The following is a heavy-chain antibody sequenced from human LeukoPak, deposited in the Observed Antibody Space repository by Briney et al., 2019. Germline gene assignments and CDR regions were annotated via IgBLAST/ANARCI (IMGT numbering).Heavy chain of an antibody. CDR2: ISSSSSYI. Sequence: GGSLRLSCAASGFTFSSYSMNWVRQAPGKGLEWVSSISSSSSYIYYADSVKGRFTISRDNAKNSLYLQMNSLRAEDTAVYYCARDTNEILTGYEIWFDPWGQGTLVTVSS. V-gene: IGHV3-21*01. CDR3: ARDTNEILTGYEIWFDP. CDR1: GFTFSSYS. D-gene: IGHD3-9*01. J-gene: IGHJ5*02.